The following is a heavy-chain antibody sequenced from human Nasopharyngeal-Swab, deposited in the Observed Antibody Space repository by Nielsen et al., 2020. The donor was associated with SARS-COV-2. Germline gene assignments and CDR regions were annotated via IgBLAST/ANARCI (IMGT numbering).Heavy chain of an antibody. CDR3: ARDPGYRNGMNV. CDR1: GFSVRSDY. J-gene: IGHJ6*02. D-gene: IGHD2-2*01. CDR2: IYSDGTT. Sequence: GESLKISCAASGFSVRSDYMNWVRQAPGKGLEWVSVIYSDGTTHYTDSVKGRFSISGDDSKNTLDLQMNSLRVDDTAVYYCARDPGYRNGMNVWGQGTTVTVSS. V-gene: IGHV3-53*01.